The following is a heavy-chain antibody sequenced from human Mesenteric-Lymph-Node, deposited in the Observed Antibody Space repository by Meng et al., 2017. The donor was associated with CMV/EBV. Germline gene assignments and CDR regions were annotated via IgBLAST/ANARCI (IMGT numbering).Heavy chain of an antibody. D-gene: IGHD3-16*01. CDR3: ARLGGLGD. J-gene: IGHJ4*02. CDR2: IKGDGTEE. Sequence: ETLSLTCSVSGDSISSYYWSWIRQPPGKGLEWVANIKGDGTEENFVDSVKGRFTVSRDNAKNSLFLQMSSLRAEDTAVYYCARLGGLGDWGQGTLVTVSS. V-gene: IGHV3-7*01. CDR1: GDSISSYY.